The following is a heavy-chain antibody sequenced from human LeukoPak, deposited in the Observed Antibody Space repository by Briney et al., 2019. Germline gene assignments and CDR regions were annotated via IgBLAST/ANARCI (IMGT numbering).Heavy chain of an antibody. Sequence: ASVTVSCKASGYIFTKYYMQWVRQAPGQGLEWMGIINPSDGGTNYAQKFQGRVTMTRDTSTSTVYMELSGLRSEDTAVYYCARDLDYGEKSEDYWGQGTLVTVSS. CDR1: GYIFTKYY. D-gene: IGHD4/OR15-4a*01. V-gene: IGHV1-46*01. CDR3: ARDLDYGEKSEDY. CDR2: INPSDGGT. J-gene: IGHJ4*02.